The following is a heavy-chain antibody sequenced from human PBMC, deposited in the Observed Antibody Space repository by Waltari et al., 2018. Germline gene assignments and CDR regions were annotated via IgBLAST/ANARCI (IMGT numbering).Heavy chain of an antibody. Sequence: EVQLVQSGAEVKKPGVTVKISCKASGYTFTDYYMHWVQQAPGKGRDWMGRGDPEDGETMYAEKFQGRVTITADTSTDTAYMELSSLRSEDTVVYYCAVTPGSGPPKVWGQGTLVTVSS. CDR2: GDPEDGET. V-gene: IGHV1-69-2*01. J-gene: IGHJ4*02. CDR1: GYTFTDYY. D-gene: IGHD3-10*01. CDR3: AVTPGSGPPKV.